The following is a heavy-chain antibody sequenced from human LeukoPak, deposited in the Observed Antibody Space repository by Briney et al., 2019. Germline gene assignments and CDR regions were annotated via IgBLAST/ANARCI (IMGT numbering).Heavy chain of an antibody. Sequence: GGSLRLSCAASGFTFSSYSMNWVRQAPGKGLEWVSSISSSSSYIYYADSVKGRFTISRDNAKNSLYLQMNSLRAEDTAVYYCALMLPYCYYGMDVWGQGTTVTASS. CDR2: ISSSSSYI. CDR1: GFTFSSYS. J-gene: IGHJ6*02. CDR3: ALMLPYCYYGMDV. D-gene: IGHD2-15*01. V-gene: IGHV3-21*01.